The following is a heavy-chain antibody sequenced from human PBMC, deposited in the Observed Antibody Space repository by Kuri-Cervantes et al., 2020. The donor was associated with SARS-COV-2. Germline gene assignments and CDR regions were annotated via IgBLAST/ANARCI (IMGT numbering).Heavy chain of an antibody. Sequence: GSLRLSCTVSGGSITSDYLWGWIRQPPGKGLEWIGNSFYSGSTFYNPSLKSRVTISVDTSKNQSSLELSSVTAADTAVYYCARATLVRYFDCLSQGTTVTVSS. CDR3: ARATLVRYFDC. V-gene: IGHV4-39*01. CDR1: GGSITSDYL. D-gene: IGHD2-2*01. J-gene: IGHJ4*03. CDR2: SFYSGST.